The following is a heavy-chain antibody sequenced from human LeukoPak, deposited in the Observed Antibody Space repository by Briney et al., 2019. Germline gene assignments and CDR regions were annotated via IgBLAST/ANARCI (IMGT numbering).Heavy chain of an antibody. J-gene: IGHJ4*02. D-gene: IGHD3-9*01. V-gene: IGHV1-18*01. CDR2: ISAYNGNT. Sequence: ASVKVSCKASGYTFTSYGISWVRQAPGQGLEWMGWISAYNGNTNYAQKLQGRVTMTTDTSTSTAYIELRSLRSDDTAVYYCARDYYYDILTGYHAPDYWGQGTLVTVSS. CDR3: ARDYYYDILTGYHAPDY. CDR1: GYTFTSYG.